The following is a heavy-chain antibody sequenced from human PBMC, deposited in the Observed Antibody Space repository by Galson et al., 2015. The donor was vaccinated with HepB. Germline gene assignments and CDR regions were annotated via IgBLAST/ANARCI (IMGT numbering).Heavy chain of an antibody. J-gene: IGHJ5*01. Sequence: SLRLSCAASGFTFSSYSMNWVRQAPGKGLEWVSYISSTSSTIYYADSVKGRFTISRDNAKKSLYLQMSSLRAEDTAVYYCASGDYGDHNWFDSWGQGTLVTVSS. CDR1: GFTFSSYS. D-gene: IGHD4-17*01. CDR3: ASGDYGDHNWFDS. V-gene: IGHV3-48*01. CDR2: ISSTSSTI.